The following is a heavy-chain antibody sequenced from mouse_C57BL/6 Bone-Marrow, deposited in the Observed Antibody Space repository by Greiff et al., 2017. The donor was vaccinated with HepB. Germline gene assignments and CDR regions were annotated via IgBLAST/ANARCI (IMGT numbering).Heavy chain of an antibody. CDR3: ARSDPTAQATPSYAMDY. CDR2: IYPGSGNT. V-gene: IGHV1-76*01. J-gene: IGHJ4*01. D-gene: IGHD3-2*02. CDR1: GYTFTDYY. Sequence: VQLQQSGAELVRPGASVKLSCKASGYTFTDYYINWVKQRPGQGLEWIARIYPGSGNTYYNEKFKGKATLTAEKSSSTAYMQLSSLTSEDSAVYFCARSDPTAQATPSYAMDYWGQGTSVTVSS.